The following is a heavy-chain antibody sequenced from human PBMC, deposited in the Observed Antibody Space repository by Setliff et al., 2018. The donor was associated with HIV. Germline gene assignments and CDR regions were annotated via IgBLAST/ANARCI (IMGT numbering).Heavy chain of an antibody. Sequence: GGSLRLSCAASGFTFGDYAMSWVRQAPGKGLEWVGFIRTNARGGATEYAASVKGRLTISRDDSKSIAYMKLSSLKIEDTAVYYCTRDHRFVDRYPDWWGQGTLVTVSS. CDR1: GFTFGDYA. CDR2: IRTNARGGAT. CDR3: TRDHRFVDRYPDW. J-gene: IGHJ4*02. V-gene: IGHV3-49*04. D-gene: IGHD3-9*01.